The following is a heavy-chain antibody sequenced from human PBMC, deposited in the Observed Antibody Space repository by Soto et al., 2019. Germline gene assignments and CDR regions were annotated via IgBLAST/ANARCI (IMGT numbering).Heavy chain of an antibody. D-gene: IGHD6-19*01. J-gene: IGHJ4*02. Sequence: QVQLVQSGAEEKKPGASVKVSCKASGYTFTSYAMHWVRQAPGQRLEWMGWINAGNGNTKYSQKFQGRVTITRDTSASTAHMELSSLRSEDTAVYYCARSAGIAVADYWGQGTLVTVSS. CDR3: ARSAGIAVADY. CDR1: GYTFTSYA. V-gene: IGHV1-3*05. CDR2: INAGNGNT.